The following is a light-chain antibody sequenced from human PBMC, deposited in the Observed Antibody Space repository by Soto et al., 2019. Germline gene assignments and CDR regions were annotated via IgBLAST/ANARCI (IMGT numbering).Light chain of an antibody. CDR3: QQLNSYQLT. J-gene: IGKJ4*01. Sequence: DIQLTQSPSFLSASVGDRVTITCRASQGISSYLAWYQQKPGKAPTLLIYAASTLQSGVPSRFSGSGSGTEFTLTISSLEPEDFATYYCQQLNSYQLTFGGGTKVDIK. CDR2: AAS. V-gene: IGKV1-9*01. CDR1: QGISSY.